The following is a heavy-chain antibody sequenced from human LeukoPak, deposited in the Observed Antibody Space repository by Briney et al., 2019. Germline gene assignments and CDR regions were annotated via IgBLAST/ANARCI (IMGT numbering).Heavy chain of an antibody. V-gene: IGHV1-18*01. CDR2: ISPYNGNT. CDR3: AREAGSTPDYYYGMDV. CDR1: GYTFTSYG. J-gene: IGHJ6*02. D-gene: IGHD4-23*01. Sequence: GASVKVSCKASGYTFTSYGISWVRQAPGQGLEWMGWISPYNGNTKYAQKLQGRVTMTTDTSTSTAYMELRSLRSDDTAVYYCAREAGSTPDYYYGMDVWGQGTTVTVSS.